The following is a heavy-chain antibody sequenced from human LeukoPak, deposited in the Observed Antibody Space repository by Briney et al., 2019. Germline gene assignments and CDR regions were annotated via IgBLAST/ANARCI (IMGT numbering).Heavy chain of an antibody. D-gene: IGHD1-26*01. CDR2: ISWNSGSI. CDR3: AKDYSPVGAGYMDV. V-gene: IGHV3-9*03. CDR1: GFTFDDYA. J-gene: IGHJ6*03. Sequence: GGSLRLSCAASGFTFDDYAMHWVRQAPGKGLEWVSGISWNSGSIGYADSVKGRFTISRDNAKNSLYLQMNSLRAEDMALYYCAKDYSPVGAGYMDVWGKGTTVTVSS.